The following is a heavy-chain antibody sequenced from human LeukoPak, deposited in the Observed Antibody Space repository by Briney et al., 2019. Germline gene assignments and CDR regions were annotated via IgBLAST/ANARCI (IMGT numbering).Heavy chain of an antibody. Sequence: ASVKVSCKASGYTFTSYGISWVRQAPGQGLEWMGWISAYNGNTNYAQKLQGRVTMTTDTSTSTAYMELSSLRSEDTAVYYCARGPYYYDSSGYSLPYYMDVWGKGTTVTISS. CDR2: ISAYNGNT. CDR1: GYTFTSYG. V-gene: IGHV1-18*01. D-gene: IGHD3-22*01. CDR3: ARGPYYYDSSGYSLPYYMDV. J-gene: IGHJ6*03.